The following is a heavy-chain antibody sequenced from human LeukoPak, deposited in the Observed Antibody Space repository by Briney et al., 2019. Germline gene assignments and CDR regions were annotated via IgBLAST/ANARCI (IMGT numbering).Heavy chain of an antibody. V-gene: IGHV3-11*01. J-gene: IGHJ6*02. CDR3: ARDPKLLTGDHSYYYAMDV. D-gene: IGHD7-27*01. CDR1: GFTFDNYY. CDR2: ISTSGSII. Sequence: GGSLRLSCAASGFTFDNYYMSWVRQAPGKGLEWVSYISTSGSIIFYADSVKGRFTISRDNAKNSLYLQMNSLRAEDTAVYYRARDPKLLTGDHSYYYAMDVWGQGTTVTVSS.